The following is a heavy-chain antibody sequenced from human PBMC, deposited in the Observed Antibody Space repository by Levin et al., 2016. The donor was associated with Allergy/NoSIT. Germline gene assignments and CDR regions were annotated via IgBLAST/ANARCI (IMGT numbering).Heavy chain of an antibody. CDR3: MRGAGRDGYDWFDP. D-gene: IGHD5-24*01. CDR1: GYTFTNHD. J-gene: IGHJ5*02. Sequence: ASVKVSCKGSGYTFTNHDINWVRQATGQGLEWMGWMNSNSGNTGYTQNFQGRVTMTRDTSISTAYMELSSLRSEDTAIYYCMRGAGRDGYDWFDPWGQGTLVTVSS. CDR2: MNSNSGNT. V-gene: IGHV1-8*01.